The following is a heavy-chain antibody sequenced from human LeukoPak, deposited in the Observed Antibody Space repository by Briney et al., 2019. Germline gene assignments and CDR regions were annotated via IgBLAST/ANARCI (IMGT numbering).Heavy chain of an antibody. CDR3: AREDFDWLFFDY. J-gene: IGHJ4*02. CDR1: GGSISSSNW. Sequence: SETLSLTCAVSGGSISSSNWWSWVRQPPGKGLEWIGEIYHSGNTNYNPSLKSRVTLSVDKSKNQFSLKLSSVTAADTAVYYCAREDFDWLFFDYWGQGTLVTVSS. V-gene: IGHV4-4*02. D-gene: IGHD3-9*01. CDR2: IYHSGNT.